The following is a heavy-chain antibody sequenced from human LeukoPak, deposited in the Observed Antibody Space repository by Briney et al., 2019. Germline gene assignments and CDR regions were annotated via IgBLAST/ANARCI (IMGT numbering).Heavy chain of an antibody. J-gene: IGHJ4*02. V-gene: IGHV3-48*01. Sequence: PGGSLRLSYAASGFTFSSYSMNWVRQAPGKGLEWVSYISGSSTTIYYTDSVKGRFTIFRDNAKNSLYLQMNSLRAEDTAVYYCARDYSSGSYYFDYWGQGTLVTVSS. CDR3: ARDYSSGSYYFDY. CDR2: ISGSSTTI. D-gene: IGHD6-25*01. CDR1: GFTFSSYS.